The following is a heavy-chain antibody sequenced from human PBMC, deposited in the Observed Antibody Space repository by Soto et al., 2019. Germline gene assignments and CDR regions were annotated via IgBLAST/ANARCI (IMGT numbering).Heavy chain of an antibody. Sequence: QITLKESGPTLVKPTQTLTLTCTFSGFSLSSTRMAVGWIRQPPGKALEWLALIYWDDDKRYSPFLKSRLTIXXXTXXTQVVLTMSYMDPVDTARYYCAHIVVAGLGYYFDYWGQGTLVTVSS. CDR1: GFSLSSTRMA. V-gene: IGHV2-5*02. CDR3: AHIVVAGLGYYFDY. D-gene: IGHD6-19*01. CDR2: IYWDDDK. J-gene: IGHJ4*02.